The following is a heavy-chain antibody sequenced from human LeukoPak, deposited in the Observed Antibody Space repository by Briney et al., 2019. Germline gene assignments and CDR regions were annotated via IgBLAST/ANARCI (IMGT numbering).Heavy chain of an antibody. CDR3: AKLSRTTWRYWFDP. CDR2: SHYSGTT. J-gene: IGHJ5*02. V-gene: IGHV4-59*08. D-gene: IGHD1-14*01. CDR1: GGSITYYY. Sequence: PSETLSLTCTVSGGSITYYYWSWIRQPPGKGLEWIGYSHYSGTTNYNPSLTSRVTISVDTSKNQFSLRMTSVTAADTAEYYCAKLSRTTWRYWFDPWGQGTLVTAST.